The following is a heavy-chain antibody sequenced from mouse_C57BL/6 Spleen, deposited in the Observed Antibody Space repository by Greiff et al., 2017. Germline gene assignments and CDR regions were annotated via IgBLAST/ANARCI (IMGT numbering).Heavy chain of an antibody. CDR1: GFTFNTYA. V-gene: IGHV10-3*01. CDR3: VRPRGYAMDY. Sequence: EVQLVESGGGLVQPKGSLKLSCAASGFTFNTYAMHWVRQAPGKGLEWVARIRSNSSNYATYYADPVKDRFTISRDDSQSLLYLQMNNLKTEDTAMYYCVRPRGYAMDYWGQGTSVTVSS. D-gene: IGHD3-1*01. CDR2: IRSNSSNYAT. J-gene: IGHJ4*01.